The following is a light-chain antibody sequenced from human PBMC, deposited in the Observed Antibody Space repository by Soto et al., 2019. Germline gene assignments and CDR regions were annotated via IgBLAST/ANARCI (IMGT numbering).Light chain of an antibody. CDR2: AAS. CDR1: QIIANY. CDR3: HQSVNIPQT. J-gene: IGKJ1*01. Sequence: DIQMTQSPSSLSASVGDRVTITCRASQIIANYLNWFQQKPGKAPKLLIYAASSLQSGVPSRFSGSRSGTDFTLTISSLQPEDVASYFCHQSVNIPQTFGQGTKVEIK. V-gene: IGKV1-39*01.